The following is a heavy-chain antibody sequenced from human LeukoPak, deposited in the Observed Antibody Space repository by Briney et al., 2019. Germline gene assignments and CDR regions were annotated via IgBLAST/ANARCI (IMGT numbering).Heavy chain of an antibody. CDR2: IIPIFGTA. J-gene: IGHJ4*02. V-gene: IGHV1-69*13. CDR3: ARAEYGYSIHDY. D-gene: IGHD6-13*01. CDR1: GGTFSSYA. Sequence: SVKVSCKASGGTFSSYAVSWVRQAPGQGLEWMGGIIPIFGTANYAQKFQGRVTITADESTSTAYMELSSLRSEDAAVYYCARAEYGYSIHDYWGQGTLVTVSS.